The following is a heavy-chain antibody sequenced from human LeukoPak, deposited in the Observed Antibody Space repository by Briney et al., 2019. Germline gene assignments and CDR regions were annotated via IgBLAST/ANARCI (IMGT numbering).Heavy chain of an antibody. CDR3: AREGDLYGYYFDY. Sequence: GGSLRLSCAASGFTFSSYSMNWLRQAPGKGLEWVSSISSSSSYIYYADSVKGRFTISRDNAKNSLYLQMNSLRAEDTAVYYCAREGDLYGYYFDYWGQGTLVTVSS. CDR2: ISSSSSYI. CDR1: GFTFSSYS. D-gene: IGHD3-16*01. J-gene: IGHJ4*02. V-gene: IGHV3-21*01.